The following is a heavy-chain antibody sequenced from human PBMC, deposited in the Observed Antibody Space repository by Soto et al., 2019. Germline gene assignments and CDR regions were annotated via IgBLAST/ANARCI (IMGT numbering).Heavy chain of an antibody. CDR3: AKDMQHSCYDPQIDY. J-gene: IGHJ4*02. CDR2: ISWNSGSI. V-gene: IGHV3-9*01. D-gene: IGHD5-12*01. CDR1: GFTFDDYA. Sequence: EVQLVESGGGLVQPGRSVRLSCAASGFTFDDYAMHWVRQPPGKGLEWVSGISWNSGSITYADSVRGRFTISRDNAKNSLYLQINSLRVEDKAFYYCAKDMQHSCYDPQIDYWGQGTLVTVSS.